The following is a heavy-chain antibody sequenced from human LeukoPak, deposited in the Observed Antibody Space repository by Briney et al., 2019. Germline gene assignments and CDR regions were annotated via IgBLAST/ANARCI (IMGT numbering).Heavy chain of an antibody. D-gene: IGHD2-2*01. Sequence: EASETLSLTYTVSGYSISSGYYWGWIRQPPGKGLEWIGSIYHSGSTYYNPSLKSRVTISVDTSKNQFSLKLSSVTAADTAVYYCARGGIVVVPAATGDDFDYWGQGTLVTVSS. J-gene: IGHJ4*02. CDR1: GYSISSGYY. CDR2: IYHSGST. CDR3: ARGGIVVVPAATGDDFDY. V-gene: IGHV4-38-2*02.